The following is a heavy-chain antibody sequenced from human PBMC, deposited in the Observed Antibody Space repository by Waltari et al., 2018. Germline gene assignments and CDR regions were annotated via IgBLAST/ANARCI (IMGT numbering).Heavy chain of an antibody. CDR3: AREIPAYGMDV. Sequence: EMKLVESGGGLVHPGGSLRLSCAASAFTVRCNFMTWVRQAPGKGLGGGSVIYTGGDTYYADSVKGRFNVSRDNSKNTLFLQMRSLRAEDTAVYYCAREIPAYGMDVWGQGTTVTVSS. CDR2: IYTGGDT. J-gene: IGHJ6*02. D-gene: IGHD3-16*01. V-gene: IGHV3-66*01. CDR1: AFTVRCNF.